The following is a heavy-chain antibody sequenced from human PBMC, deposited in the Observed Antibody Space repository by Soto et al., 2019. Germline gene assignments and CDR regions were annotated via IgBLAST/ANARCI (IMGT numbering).Heavy chain of an antibody. V-gene: IGHV1-69*08. CDR1: GGTFSSYT. CDR2: IIPILGIA. J-gene: IGHJ4*02. CDR3: ARDPPSSSGWNYYFDY. Sequence: QVQLVQSGAEVKKPGSSVKVSCKASGGTFSSYTISWVRQAPGQGLEWMGRIIPILGIANYAQKFQGRVTITEDKSTSTAYMELSSLRSEDTAVYYCARDPPSSSGWNYYFDYWGQGTLVTVSS. D-gene: IGHD6-19*01.